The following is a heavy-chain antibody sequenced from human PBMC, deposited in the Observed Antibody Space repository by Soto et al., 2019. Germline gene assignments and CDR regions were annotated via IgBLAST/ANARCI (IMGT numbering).Heavy chain of an antibody. CDR2: INPIFGTP. CDR1: GGTFSSYA. CDR3: ARTVVGRGFAFDY. Sequence: QVQLVQSGAEVMQPGSSVKVSCKASGGTFSSYAISWVRQAPGQGLEWMGGINPIFGTPDYAQKFQGRVTITADGSTTTAYMYLSSLTSEDTAVYYCARTVVGRGFAFDYWGQGTLGTVSS. J-gene: IGHJ4*02. V-gene: IGHV1-69*01. D-gene: IGHD3-22*01.